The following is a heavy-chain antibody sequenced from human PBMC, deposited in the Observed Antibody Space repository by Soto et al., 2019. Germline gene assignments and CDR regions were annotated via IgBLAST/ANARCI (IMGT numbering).Heavy chain of an antibody. D-gene: IGHD3-10*01. Sequence: SETLSLTCAVYGGSFSGYYWSWIRQPPGKGLEWIGEINHSGSTNYNPSLKSRVTISVDTSKNQLSLKLSSVTAADTAVYYCARAYGDGAFDIWGQGTMVTVSS. CDR2: INHSGST. CDR3: ARAYGDGAFDI. CDR1: GGSFSGYY. V-gene: IGHV4-34*01. J-gene: IGHJ3*02.